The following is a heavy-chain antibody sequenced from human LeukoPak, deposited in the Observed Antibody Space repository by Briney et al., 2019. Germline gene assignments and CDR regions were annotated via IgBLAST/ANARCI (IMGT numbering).Heavy chain of an antibody. CDR3: ARGRLRAVAGRPFDY. V-gene: IGHV4-39*07. D-gene: IGHD6-19*01. J-gene: IGHJ4*02. CDR2: INHSGST. Sequence: SQTLSLTCTVSGGSISSGSYYWSWIRQPPGKGLEWIGEINHSGSTNYNPSLKSRVTISVDTSKNQFSLKLSSVTAADTAVYYCARGRLRAVAGRPFDYWGQGTLVTVSS. CDR1: GGSISSGSYY.